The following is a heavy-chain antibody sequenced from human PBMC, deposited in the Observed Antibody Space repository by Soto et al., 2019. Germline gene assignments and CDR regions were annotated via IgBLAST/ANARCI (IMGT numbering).Heavy chain of an antibody. CDR3: ARPTGIAEEKGGMDV. J-gene: IGHJ6*02. CDR1: GYSFTSYW. D-gene: IGHD6-13*01. V-gene: IGHV5-10-1*03. Sequence: EVQLVQSGAEVKKPGESLRISCKGSGYSFTSYWISWVRQMPGKGLEWMGRIDPSDSYTNYSPSFQGHVTISADKSISTAYLQWSSLKASDTAMYYCARPTGIAEEKGGMDVWGQGTTVTVSS. CDR2: IDPSDSYT.